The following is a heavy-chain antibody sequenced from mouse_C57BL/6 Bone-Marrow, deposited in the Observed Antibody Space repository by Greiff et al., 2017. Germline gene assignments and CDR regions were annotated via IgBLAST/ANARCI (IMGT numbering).Heavy chain of an antibody. CDR3: TRHPFFDCDAMDY. V-gene: IGHV1-15*01. Sequence: QVQLQQSGAELVRPGASVTLSCKASGYTFTDYEMHWVKQTPVHGLEWIGALDPGTGGTAYNQRFKGKAILTADKSSSTAYMELRSLTSEDSAVYYCTRHPFFDCDAMDYWGQGTLVTVSS. J-gene: IGHJ4*01. D-gene: IGHD2-4*01. CDR2: LDPGTGGT. CDR1: GYTFTDYE.